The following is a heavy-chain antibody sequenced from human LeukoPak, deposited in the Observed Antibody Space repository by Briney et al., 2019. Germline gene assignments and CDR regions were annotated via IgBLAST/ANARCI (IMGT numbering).Heavy chain of an antibody. D-gene: IGHD2-2*01. CDR1: GHTFTSYD. V-gene: IGHV1-8*01. Sequence: GASVKVSCKASGHTFTSYDINWVRQATGQGLEWMGWMNPNSGNTGYAQKFQGRVTMTRNTSISTAYMELSSLRSEDTAVYYCASGYCSSASCYYYYGMDVWGQGTTVTVSS. J-gene: IGHJ6*02. CDR3: ASGYCSSASCYYYYGMDV. CDR2: MNPNSGNT.